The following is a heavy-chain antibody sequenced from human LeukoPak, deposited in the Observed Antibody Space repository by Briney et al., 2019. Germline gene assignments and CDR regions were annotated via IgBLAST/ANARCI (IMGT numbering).Heavy chain of an antibody. Sequence: SVKVSCKASGDTFSSYAISWVRQAPGQGLEWMGGIIPILGTPRYAQKFQGRVTITADESTSTAYMELSSLTSEDTAVYYCASLKGYDFWSGYYGWGQGTRVTVSS. CDR3: ASLKGYDFWSGYYG. CDR2: IIPILGTP. V-gene: IGHV1-69*01. D-gene: IGHD3-3*01. J-gene: IGHJ4*02. CDR1: GDTFSSYA.